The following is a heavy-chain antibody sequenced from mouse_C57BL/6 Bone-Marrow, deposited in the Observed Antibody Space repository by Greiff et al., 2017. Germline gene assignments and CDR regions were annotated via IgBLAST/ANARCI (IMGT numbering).Heavy chain of an antibody. J-gene: IGHJ2*01. CDR2: IDPNSGGT. CDR3: ARRRLRVPYYFDY. Sequence: QVQLQQPGAELVKPGASVKLSCKASGFTFTSYWMHWVKQRPGRGLEWIGRIDPNSGGTKYNEKFKSKATLTVDKSSSTAYMQLSSLTSEDSAVYYCARRRLRVPYYFDYWGQGTTLTVSS. CDR1: GFTFTSYW. V-gene: IGHV1-72*01. D-gene: IGHD3-2*02.